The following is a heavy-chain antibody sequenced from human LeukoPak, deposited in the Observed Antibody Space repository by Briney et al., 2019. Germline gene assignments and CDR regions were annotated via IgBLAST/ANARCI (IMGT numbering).Heavy chain of an antibody. Sequence: PGGSLRLSCEVSGFTFSSYCMNWVRQAPGKGLEWVANIKQDGSDKYYVDSVKGRFTISRDNAKSSLYLQMNSLRGEETAVYYCAKQYSSSWHYFDYWGQGTLVTVSS. CDR2: IKQDGSDK. CDR1: GFTFSSYC. CDR3: AKQYSSSWHYFDY. J-gene: IGHJ4*02. D-gene: IGHD6-13*01. V-gene: IGHV3-7*01.